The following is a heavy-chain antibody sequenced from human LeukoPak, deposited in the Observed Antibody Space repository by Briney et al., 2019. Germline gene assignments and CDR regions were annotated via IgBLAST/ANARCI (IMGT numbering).Heavy chain of an antibody. D-gene: IGHD2-8*02. CDR1: GFSFSSYS. V-gene: IGHV3-21*01. CDR3: AQSGQFDS. CDR2: ISSGSNYI. Sequence: GGSLRLSCAASGFSFSSYSINWIRQTPGKGLEWVSSISSGSNYIYYADSVKGRFIISRDNAENSLHLQMNSLRAEDTAVYFCAQSGQFDSWGQGTLVTVSS. J-gene: IGHJ5*01.